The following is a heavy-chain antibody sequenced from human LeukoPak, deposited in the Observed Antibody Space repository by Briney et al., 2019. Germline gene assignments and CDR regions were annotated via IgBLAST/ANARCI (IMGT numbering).Heavy chain of an antibody. CDR3: ARDKIYDFWSGHNFDY. D-gene: IGHD3-3*01. Sequence: GGSLRLSCVASGFIFSSYGVHWVRQAPGKGLEWVAVIWYDGTNKYYGDSVKGRFTISRDNSKNTLYLQINRLRVEDTAVYYCARDKIYDFWSGHNFDYWGQGTLVTVSS. J-gene: IGHJ4*02. V-gene: IGHV3-33*01. CDR2: IWYDGTNK. CDR1: GFIFSSYG.